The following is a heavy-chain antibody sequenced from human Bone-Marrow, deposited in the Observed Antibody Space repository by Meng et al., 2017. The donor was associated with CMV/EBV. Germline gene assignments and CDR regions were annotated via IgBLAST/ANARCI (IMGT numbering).Heavy chain of an antibody. V-gene: IGHV3-74*01. Sequence: GGSLRLSCAASGFTFSSYSMNWVRQAPGKGLEWISRINSDGSSTSYADSVKGRFTISRDNSKNTLYLQMNSLRAEDTAVYYCARDHPHYVWTFDIWGQGTMVTVSS. CDR1: GFTFSSYS. CDR2: INSDGSST. J-gene: IGHJ3*02. CDR3: ARDHPHYVWTFDI. D-gene: IGHD3-16*01.